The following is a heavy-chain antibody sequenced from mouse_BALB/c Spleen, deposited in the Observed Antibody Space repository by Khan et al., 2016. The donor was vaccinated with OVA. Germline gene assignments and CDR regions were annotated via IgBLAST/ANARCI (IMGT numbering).Heavy chain of an antibody. V-gene: IGHV1-4*01. CDR2: INPSNDYT. J-gene: IGHJ3*01. D-gene: IGHD2-14*01. Sequence: VQLQQSGAELARPGASLKMSCKASGYTFTSYTIHWVRQRPGLTLEWIGHINPSNDYTNYNQKFKDKATLIVDKSSSTAYMQLSSLTSEDSAVEYCVREGAYHRSDGWFAYWGQGTLVTVSA. CDR1: GYTFTSYT. CDR3: VREGAYHRSDGWFAY.